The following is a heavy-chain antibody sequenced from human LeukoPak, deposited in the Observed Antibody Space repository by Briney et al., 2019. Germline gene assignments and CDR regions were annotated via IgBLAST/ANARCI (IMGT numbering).Heavy chain of an antibody. Sequence: PGGSLRLSCAASGLTFSSYAMHWVRQAPGKGLEWVAVISYDGSNKYYADSVKGRFTISRDNSKNTLYLQMNSLRAEDTAVYYCARDSRTVTRYFDLWGRGTLVTVSS. J-gene: IGHJ2*01. CDR2: ISYDGSNK. CDR3: ARDSRTVTRYFDL. V-gene: IGHV3-30*04. D-gene: IGHD4-17*01. CDR1: GLTFSSYA.